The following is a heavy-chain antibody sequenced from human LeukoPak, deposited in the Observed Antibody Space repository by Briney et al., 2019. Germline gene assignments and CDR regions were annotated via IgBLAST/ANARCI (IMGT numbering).Heavy chain of an antibody. D-gene: IGHD3-3*01. V-gene: IGHV3-11*04. CDR3: ARDSNYDFWSGPQYGKPHNWFDP. CDR2: ISSSGSTI. Sequence: GGSLRLSCAASGFTFSVYYMSWIRQAPGKGLEWVSYISSSGSTIYYADSVKGRFTISGDNAKNSLYLQMNSLRAEDTAVYYCARDSNYDFWSGPQYGKPHNWFDPWGQGTLVTVSS. J-gene: IGHJ5*02. CDR1: GFTFSVYY.